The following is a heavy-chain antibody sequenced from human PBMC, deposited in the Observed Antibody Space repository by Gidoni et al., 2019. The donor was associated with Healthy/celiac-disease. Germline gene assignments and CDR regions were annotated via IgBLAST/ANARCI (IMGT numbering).Heavy chain of an antibody. D-gene: IGHD1-26*01. CDR2: ISYDGSNK. CDR3: AQLVVLSLSSWELLGDEVGVDFDY. V-gene: IGHV3-30-3*01. J-gene: IGHJ4*02. CDR1: GFTFSSYA. Sequence: QVQLVESGGGVVQPGRSLRLSCAASGFTFSSYAMHWVRRAPGKGLEWVAVISYDGSNKYYADSVKGRFTISRDNSKNTLYLQMNSLRAEDTAVYYCAQLVVLSLSSWELLGDEVGVDFDYWGQGTLVTVSS.